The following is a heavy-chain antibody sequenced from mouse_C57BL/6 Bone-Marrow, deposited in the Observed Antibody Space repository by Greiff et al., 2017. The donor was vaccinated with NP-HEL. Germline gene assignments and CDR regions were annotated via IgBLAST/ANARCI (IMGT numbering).Heavy chain of an antibody. Sequence: VKLQESGAELVRPGASVTLSCKASGYTFTDYEMHWVKQTPVHGLEWIGAIDPETGGTAYNQKFKGKAILTADKSSSTAYMELRSLTSEDSAVYYCTRWRFITTVEGFAYWGQGTLVTVSA. D-gene: IGHD1-1*01. V-gene: IGHV1-15*01. CDR1: GYTFTDYE. CDR3: TRWRFITTVEGFAY. J-gene: IGHJ3*01. CDR2: IDPETGGT.